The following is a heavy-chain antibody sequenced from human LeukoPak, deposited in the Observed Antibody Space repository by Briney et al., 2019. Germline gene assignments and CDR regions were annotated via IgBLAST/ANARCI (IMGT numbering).Heavy chain of an antibody. V-gene: IGHV1-2*02. CDR2: ISPNSGGT. CDR3: ARDRASGYYDY. D-gene: IGHD6-19*01. CDR1: GYTFTGYY. Sequence: ASVTVSCKASGYTFTGYYMHWVRQAPGQGLEWMGWISPNSGGTTYAQKFQGRVTMTRDTSISTAYMELTRPRSDDTAIYYCARDRASGYYDYWGQGTLVTVSS. J-gene: IGHJ4*02.